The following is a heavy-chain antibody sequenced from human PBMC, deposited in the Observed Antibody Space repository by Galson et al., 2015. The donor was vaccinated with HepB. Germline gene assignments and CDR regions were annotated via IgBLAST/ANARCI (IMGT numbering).Heavy chain of an antibody. CDR3: ATRSGASCWYSYFQH. J-gene: IGHJ1*01. D-gene: IGHD6-13*01. CDR1: GCTFSSYA. Sequence: SLRLSCAASGCTFSSYAIMWVREAPGKGLEWVTGMSDTGDNTFYADSVNGRFTISKDISKHTVYLQMNSQRGEDTAVYYCATRSGASCWYSYFQHWGQGTLVTVSS. V-gene: IGHV3-23*01. CDR2: MSDTGDNT.